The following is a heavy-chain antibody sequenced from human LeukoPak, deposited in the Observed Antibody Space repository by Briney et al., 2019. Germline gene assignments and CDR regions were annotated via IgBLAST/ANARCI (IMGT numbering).Heavy chain of an antibody. CDR3: ARTSGGTQNWFDP. CDR2: IHHSGST. D-gene: IGHD3-16*01. V-gene: IGHV4-4*02. CDR1: GGSISSCNW. Sequence: SGTLSLTCAVSGGSISSCNWWSWVRQPPGKGLEWIGEIHHSGSTNYNPSLKSRVTISVDTSKNQFSLKLSSVTAADTAVYYCARTSGGTQNWFDPWGQGTLVTVSS. J-gene: IGHJ5*02.